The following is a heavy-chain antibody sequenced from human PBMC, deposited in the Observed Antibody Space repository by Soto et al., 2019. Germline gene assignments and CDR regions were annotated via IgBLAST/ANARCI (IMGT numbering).Heavy chain of an antibody. CDR1: GFTFSSYA. CDR2: ISYDGNNK. V-gene: IGHV3-30-3*01. CDR3: ARERAVAGTLWYFDY. D-gene: IGHD6-19*01. J-gene: IGHJ4*02. Sequence: QVQLVESGGGVVQPGRSLRLSCAASGFTFSSYAMHWVRQAPGKGLEWVAVISYDGNNKYYADSVKGRFTISRDNSKNTLYLQMNSLRAEDTAVYYCARERAVAGTLWYFDYWGQGTLVTVSS.